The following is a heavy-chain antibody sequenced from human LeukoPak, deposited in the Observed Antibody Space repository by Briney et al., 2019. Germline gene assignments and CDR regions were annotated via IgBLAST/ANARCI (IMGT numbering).Heavy chain of an antibody. CDR1: GFTFSSYG. J-gene: IGHJ4*02. Sequence: GGSLRLSCAASGFTFSSYGMPWVRQAPGKGLEWVAVIWYDGSNKYYADSVKGRFTISRDNSKNTLYLQMNSLRAEDTAVYYCARDGNYYDSSGPTPPFDYWGQGTLVTVSS. CDR2: IWYDGSNK. V-gene: IGHV3-33*01. CDR3: ARDGNYYDSSGPTPPFDY. D-gene: IGHD3-22*01.